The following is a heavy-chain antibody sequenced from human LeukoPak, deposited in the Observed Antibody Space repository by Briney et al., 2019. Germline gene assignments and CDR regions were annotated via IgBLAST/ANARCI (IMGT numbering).Heavy chain of an antibody. D-gene: IGHD3-9*01. CDR2: ISDSGAST. J-gene: IGHJ4*01. V-gene: IGHV3-23*01. Sequence: GGSLRLSCAASGFTFSNYAMSWVRQTPGKGLEWVSTISDSGASTYYADSVKGRFTISRDNAKNSLYLQMNSLRAEDTALYHCARVSGYDILTGPDYYFDYWGQGTLVTVSS. CDR3: ARVSGYDILTGPDYYFDY. CDR1: GFTFSNYA.